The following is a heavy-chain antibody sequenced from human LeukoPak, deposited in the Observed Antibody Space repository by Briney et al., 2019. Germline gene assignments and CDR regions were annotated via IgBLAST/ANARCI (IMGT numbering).Heavy chain of an antibody. V-gene: IGHV4-39*07. D-gene: IGHD2-2*02. CDR3: VRDIPTGRFDY. Sequence: RASETLSLTCTVSGGSMDSYSYYWGWIRQPPGKGLEWIGSRYYSGGTYYNPSLNSRVTISIDTSKSHFSLRLTSVTAADTAVYYCVRDIPTGRFDYWGRGHLVTVSS. CDR2: RYYSGGT. J-gene: IGHJ4*02. CDR1: GGSMDSYSYY.